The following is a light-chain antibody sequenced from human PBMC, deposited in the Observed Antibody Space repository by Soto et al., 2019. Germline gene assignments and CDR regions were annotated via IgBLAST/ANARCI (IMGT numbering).Light chain of an antibody. Sequence: EIVLTQSPGTLSLSPGERATLSCRASQSVTNNYLAWYQQKAGQAPRLLIHGASSRATGIPDRFSGSGSGTDFTLSISRLEPEDFPVYYCQQRGGSQTWTFGQGTKVEIK. V-gene: IGKV3-20*01. CDR3: QQRGGSQTWT. J-gene: IGKJ1*01. CDR1: QSVTNNY. CDR2: GAS.